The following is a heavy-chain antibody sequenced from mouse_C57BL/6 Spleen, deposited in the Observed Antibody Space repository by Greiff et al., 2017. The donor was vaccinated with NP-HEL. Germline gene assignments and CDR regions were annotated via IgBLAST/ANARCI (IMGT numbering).Heavy chain of an antibody. CDR3: ARSKEGYWDEAYYFDY. D-gene: IGHD4-1*01. CDR2: IYPSDSET. CDR1: GYTFTSYW. J-gene: IGHJ2*01. V-gene: IGHV1-61*01. Sequence: QVQLQQPGAELVRPGSSVKLSCKASGYTFTSYWMDWVKQRPGQGLEWIGNIYPSDSETHYNQKFKDKATLTVDKSSSTAYMQLSSLTSEDSAVYYCARSKEGYWDEAYYFDYWGQGTTLTVSS.